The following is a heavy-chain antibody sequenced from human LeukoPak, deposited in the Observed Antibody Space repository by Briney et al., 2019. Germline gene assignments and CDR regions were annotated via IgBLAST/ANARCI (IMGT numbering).Heavy chain of an antibody. D-gene: IGHD2-15*01. Sequence: GGSLRLSCAASGFTFITYAMHWVRQAPGKGLEWVAITSYDGGNKYYADSVKGRFTISRDNSKNTLYLQMNTLRAEDTAVYYCARVHCSGGNCYNALDIWGQGTMVTVSS. V-gene: IGHV3-30-3*01. CDR1: GFTFITYA. CDR2: TSYDGGNK. J-gene: IGHJ3*02. CDR3: ARVHCSGGNCYNALDI.